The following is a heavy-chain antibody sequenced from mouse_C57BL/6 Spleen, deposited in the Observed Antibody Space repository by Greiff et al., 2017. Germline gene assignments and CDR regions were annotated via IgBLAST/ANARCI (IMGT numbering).Heavy chain of an antibody. CDR1: GFTFSDYG. CDR2: ISSGSSTI. J-gene: IGHJ4*01. CDR3: ARRHYYYAMDY. V-gene: IGHV5-17*01. D-gene: IGHD1-2*01. Sequence: EVQVVESGGGLVKPGGSLKLSCAASGFTFSDYGMHWVRQAPEKGLEWVAYISSGSSTIYYADTVKGRFTISRDNAKNTLFLQMTSLRSEDTAMYYCARRHYYYAMDYWGQGTSVTVSS.